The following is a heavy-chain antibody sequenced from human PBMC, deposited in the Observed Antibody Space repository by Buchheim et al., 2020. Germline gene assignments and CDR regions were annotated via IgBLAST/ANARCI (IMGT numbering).Heavy chain of an antibody. D-gene: IGHD3-9*01. J-gene: IGHJ6*02. V-gene: IGHV1-69*06. CDR2: IIPIFGTA. Sequence: QVQLVQSGAEVKKPGSSVKVSCKASGGTFSSYAISWVRQAPGQGLEWMGGIIPIFGTANYAQKFQGRVTITADKSTSTAYMELSSLGSEGTAVYYCASSDDSFTGNYYYDGMDVWGQGTT. CDR3: ASSDDSFTGNYYYDGMDV. CDR1: GGTFSSYA.